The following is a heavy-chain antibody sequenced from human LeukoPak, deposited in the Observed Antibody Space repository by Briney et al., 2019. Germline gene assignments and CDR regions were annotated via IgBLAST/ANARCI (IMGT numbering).Heavy chain of an antibody. CDR2: ISYDGSNK. D-gene: IGHD1-1*01. Sequence: GGSLRLSCAASGFTFSSYAMHWVRQAPGKGLEWVAIISYDGSNKYYAESVKGRFTISRDNSKNTLYLQMNSLRAEDTAVYYCARERKYDSNFDYWGQGTLVTVSS. V-gene: IGHV3-30*04. CDR1: GFTFSSYA. CDR3: ARERKYDSNFDY. J-gene: IGHJ4*02.